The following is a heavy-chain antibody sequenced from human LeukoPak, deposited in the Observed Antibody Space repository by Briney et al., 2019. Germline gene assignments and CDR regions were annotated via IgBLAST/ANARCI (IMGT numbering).Heavy chain of an antibody. V-gene: IGHV1-18*01. J-gene: IGHJ4*02. CDR1: GYTFTSYG. CDR3: ARDLDVVEYCSSTSCLPFDY. D-gene: IGHD2-2*01. Sequence: ASVKVSCKASGYTFTSYGISWVRQAPGQGLEWMGWISAYNGNTNYAQKLQGRVTMTTDTSTSTAYMELRSLRSDDTAVYYCARDLDVVEYCSSTSCLPFDYWGQGTLVTVSS. CDR2: ISAYNGNT.